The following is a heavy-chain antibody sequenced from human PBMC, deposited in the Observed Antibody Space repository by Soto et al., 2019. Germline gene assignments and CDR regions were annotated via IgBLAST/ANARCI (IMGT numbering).Heavy chain of an antibody. CDR2: ISYDGSNK. CDR3: ARDRGDSSGWLDY. J-gene: IGHJ4*02. Sequence: PGGSLRLSCAASGFTFSSYAMHWVRQAPGKGLEWVAVISYDGSNKYYADSVKGRFAISRDNSKNTLYLQMNSLRAEDTAVYYCARDRGDSSGWLDYWGQGTLVTVSS. V-gene: IGHV3-30*09. D-gene: IGHD6-19*01. CDR1: GFTFSSYA.